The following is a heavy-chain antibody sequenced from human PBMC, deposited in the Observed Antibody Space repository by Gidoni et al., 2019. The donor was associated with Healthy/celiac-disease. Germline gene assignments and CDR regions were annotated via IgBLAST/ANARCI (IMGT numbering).Heavy chain of an antibody. CDR3: ASLMVRGVISPDY. V-gene: IGHV3-21*01. Sequence: EVQLVESGGGLVKPGGSLRLSCAASGFTFSSYSMNWVRQAPGKGLEWVSSISSSSSYIYYADSVKGRFTISRDNAKNSLYLQMNSLRAEDTAVYYCASLMVRGVISPDYWGQGTLVTVSS. CDR2: ISSSSSYI. D-gene: IGHD3-10*01. CDR1: GFTFSSYS. J-gene: IGHJ4*02.